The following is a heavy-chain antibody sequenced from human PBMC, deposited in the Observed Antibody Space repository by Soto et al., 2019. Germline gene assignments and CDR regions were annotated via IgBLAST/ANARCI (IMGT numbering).Heavy chain of an antibody. Sequence: QVQLVESGGGVVQPGRSLRLSCAASGFTFSGYAMHWVRQAPGKGLEWVALISYDGSDKYHADSVRGRFTISRDNSKNTLYLQMKSLRAEDTAVYYCAKEGYCSSTSCYPNTFHYWGQGTLVTVSS. CDR3: AKEGYCSSTSCYPNTFHY. CDR2: ISYDGSDK. V-gene: IGHV3-30*18. D-gene: IGHD2-2*01. J-gene: IGHJ4*02. CDR1: GFTFSGYA.